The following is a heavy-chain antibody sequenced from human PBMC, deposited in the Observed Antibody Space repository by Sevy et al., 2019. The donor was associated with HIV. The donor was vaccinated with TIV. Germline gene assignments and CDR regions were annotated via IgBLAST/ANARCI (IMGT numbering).Heavy chain of an antibody. J-gene: IGHJ6*02. CDR3: ARDRXDSSGXXXXX. Sequence: GGSLRLSXAASXXXFSRYWMTWXXXAPGKGLEWVANIKQDGSEKYYMDSVKGRFTISRDNAKKSLFLQMNSLRAEDTAVYYCARDRXDSSGXXXXXWXQGTTVTVSS. CDR1: XXXFSRYW. CDR2: IKQDGSEK. D-gene: IGHD5-12*01. V-gene: IGHV3-7*01.